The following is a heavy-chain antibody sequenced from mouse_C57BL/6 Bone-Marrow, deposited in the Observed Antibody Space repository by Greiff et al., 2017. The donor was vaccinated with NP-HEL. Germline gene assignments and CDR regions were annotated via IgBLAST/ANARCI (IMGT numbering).Heavy chain of an antibody. CDR3: ASPYDYDVAWFAY. CDR1: GFTFSSYG. Sequence: EVKLVESGGDLVKPGGSLKLSCAASGFTFSSYGLSLVRQTPDKRLEWVATISSGGSYTYYPDSVKGRFTISRDNAKNTLYLQMSSLKSEDTAMYYCASPYDYDVAWFAYWGQGTLVTVSA. V-gene: IGHV5-6*01. D-gene: IGHD2-4*01. CDR2: ISSGGSYT. J-gene: IGHJ3*01.